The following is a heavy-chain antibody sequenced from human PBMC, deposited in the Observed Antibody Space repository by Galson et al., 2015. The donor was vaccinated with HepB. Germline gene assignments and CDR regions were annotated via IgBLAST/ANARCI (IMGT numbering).Heavy chain of an antibody. CDR3: AREQGVTQILFYGMDV. CDR1: GFTFSSYT. V-gene: IGHV3-21*01. J-gene: IGHJ6*02. Sequence: SLRLSCAASGFTFSSYTMNWVRQAPGKGLEWVTSISSSSDYIYYADSVQGRFTISRDNAKHSLCLHMNSLRAEDTAVYYCAREQGVTQILFYGMDVWGRGTTVTVSS. CDR2: ISSSSDYI. D-gene: IGHD4-23*01.